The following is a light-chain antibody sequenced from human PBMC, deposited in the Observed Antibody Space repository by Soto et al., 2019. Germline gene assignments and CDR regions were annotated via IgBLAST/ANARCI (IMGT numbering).Light chain of an antibody. V-gene: IGLV2-14*01. J-gene: IGLJ1*01. Sequence: QSVLTQPASVSGSPGQSITISCTGTTSDLGGYNYVSWYQQHPGKAPKLMIYEVSNRPSGVSNRFSGSKSDNTASLTISGLQTEDEADYYCSSYRGSDTSYVFGTGTKLTVL. CDR2: EVS. CDR3: SSYRGSDTSYV. CDR1: TSDLGGYNY.